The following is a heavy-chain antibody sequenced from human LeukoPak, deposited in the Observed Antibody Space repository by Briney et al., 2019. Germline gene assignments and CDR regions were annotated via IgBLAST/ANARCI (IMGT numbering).Heavy chain of an antibody. V-gene: IGHV3-11*01. CDR1: GFTFSDYY. D-gene: IGHD6-19*01. J-gene: IGHJ3*02. CDR2: ISSSGSTM. Sequence: PGGSLRLSCAASGFTFSDYYMSWIRQAPGKGLEWVSYISSSGSTMYYADSVKGRFTISRDNAKNSLYLQMNSLRAEDTAVYYCARVPYSSGPYAFDIWGQGTMVTVSS. CDR3: ARVPYSSGPYAFDI.